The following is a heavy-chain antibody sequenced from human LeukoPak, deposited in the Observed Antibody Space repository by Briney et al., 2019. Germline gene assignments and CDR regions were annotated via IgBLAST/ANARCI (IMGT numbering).Heavy chain of an antibody. V-gene: IGHV3-7*01. CDR3: ARLSGYYYARLDY. Sequence: GGSLRLSCAASGFSFSRYWMNWVRQAPGKGLEWVANIKQDGSEKYYVDSVKGRFTISRDNAKNSLYLQMNSLRAEDTAVYYCARLSGYYYARLDYWGQGTLVTVSS. D-gene: IGHD3-22*01. CDR2: IKQDGSEK. J-gene: IGHJ4*02. CDR1: GFSFSRYW.